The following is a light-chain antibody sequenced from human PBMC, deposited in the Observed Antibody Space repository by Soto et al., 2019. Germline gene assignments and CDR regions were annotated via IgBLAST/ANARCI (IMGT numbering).Light chain of an antibody. V-gene: IGKV3-20*01. CDR2: GAS. J-gene: IGKJ1*01. Sequence: EIVLTQSPGTLSLSPGERATLSCRASQSVTSNYLAWYQQKPGQTPRLLISGASSRATGIPDRFSGIGSGTDFTLTISGLEPEDFAVYYCQQYGRSPSTFGQGTKVEIK. CDR1: QSVTSNY. CDR3: QQYGRSPST.